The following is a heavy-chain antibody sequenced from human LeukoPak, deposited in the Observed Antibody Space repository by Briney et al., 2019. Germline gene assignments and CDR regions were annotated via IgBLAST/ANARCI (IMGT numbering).Heavy chain of an antibody. CDR3: ARDDRIAAAGKGLDY. D-gene: IGHD6-13*01. Sequence: GASVKVSCKASGYTFTSYGIIWVRQAPGQGLEWMGWISAYNGNTNYGQKLQGRVTMTTDTSTSTAYMELRSLRSDDTAVYYCARDDRIAAAGKGLDYWGQGTLVTVSS. V-gene: IGHV1-18*01. CDR1: GYTFTSYG. CDR2: ISAYNGNT. J-gene: IGHJ4*02.